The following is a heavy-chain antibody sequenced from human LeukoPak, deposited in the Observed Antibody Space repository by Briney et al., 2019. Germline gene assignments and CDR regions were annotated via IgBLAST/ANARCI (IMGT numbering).Heavy chain of an antibody. CDR3: AGYHYDILTGYYLDY. J-gene: IGHJ4*02. CDR2: IYYSGST. Sequence: SETLSLTCTVSGGSISSGDYYWSWIRQPPGKGLEWIGYIYYSGSTNYNPSLKSRVTISVDTSKNQFSLKLSSVTAADTAVYYCAGYHYDILTGYYLDYWGQGTLVTVSS. CDR1: GGSISSGDYY. D-gene: IGHD3-9*01. V-gene: IGHV4-61*08.